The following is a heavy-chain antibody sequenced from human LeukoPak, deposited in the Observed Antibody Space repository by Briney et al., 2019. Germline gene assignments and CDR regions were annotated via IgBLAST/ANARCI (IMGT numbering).Heavy chain of an antibody. V-gene: IGHV3-53*01. CDR2: IYSGGST. Sequence: PGGSLRLSCAASGFTVSSNYMSWVRQAPGKGLEWVSVIYSGGSTYYADSVKGRFTISRDNSKNTLYLQMNSLRAKDTAVYYCARVITVTTAEYYFDYWGQGTLVTVSS. D-gene: IGHD4-17*01. J-gene: IGHJ4*02. CDR3: ARVITVTTAEYYFDY. CDR1: GFTVSSNY.